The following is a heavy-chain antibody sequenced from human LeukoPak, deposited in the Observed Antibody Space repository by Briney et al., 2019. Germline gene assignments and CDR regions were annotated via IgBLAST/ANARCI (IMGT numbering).Heavy chain of an antibody. CDR3: SGDPLALNALDI. CDR1: WGSICSLH. CDR2: IFYIGSN. Sequence: SETLSLTRTVSWGSICSLHGTWIPPPPGKGLEGSGYIFYIGSNNYTPSLKSRDNISRDTYKNHFPLKVTSVTAADTVLYYGSGDPLALNALDIWGQETLVTVSS. V-gene: IGHV4-59*11. J-gene: IGHJ3*02.